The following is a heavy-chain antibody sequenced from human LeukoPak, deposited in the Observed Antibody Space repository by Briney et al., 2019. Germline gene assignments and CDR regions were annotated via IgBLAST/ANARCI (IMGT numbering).Heavy chain of an antibody. D-gene: IGHD3-16*02. CDR2: ISGSGGST. CDR1: GFTFSSYA. Sequence: GGSLRLSCAASGFTFSSYAMSWVRQAPGKGLEWVSAISGSGGSTYYADSVKGRFTISRDNSKNTLYLQMNSLRAEDTAVYYCANLRDYVWGSYRPGAFDIWGQGTMVTVSS. J-gene: IGHJ3*02. CDR3: ANLRDYVWGSYRPGAFDI. V-gene: IGHV3-23*01.